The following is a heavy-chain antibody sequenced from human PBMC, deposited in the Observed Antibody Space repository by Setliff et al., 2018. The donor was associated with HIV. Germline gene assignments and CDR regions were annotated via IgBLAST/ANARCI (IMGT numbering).Heavy chain of an antibody. CDR3: ARSPGGGRLPYFFDF. V-gene: IGHV4-34*10. Sequence: SETLSLTCAVYGASFSGYYWAWIRQPPERGLEFIGEINHSGITSYNPSLKSRVTLSRDASKNQFFLKLTSVTAADTAIYYCARSPGGGRLPYFFDFWGQGTLVTVSS. J-gene: IGHJ4*02. CDR2: INHSGIT. CDR1: GASFSGYY. D-gene: IGHD2-15*01.